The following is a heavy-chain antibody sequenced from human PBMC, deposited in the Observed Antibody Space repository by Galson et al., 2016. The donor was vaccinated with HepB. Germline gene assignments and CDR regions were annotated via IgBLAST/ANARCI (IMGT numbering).Heavy chain of an antibody. V-gene: IGHV1-58*01. Sequence: QSGAEVTKPGESLKISCKASGFTFTRSAVQWVRQARGQRLEWIGWIVVDSQNTDYAQKFQERVTITRDMSTSTAYMELNNLRSEDTAVYYCAAVTRVYTAYDRRVDYHYYGMDVWGHGTTVTVSS. CDR3: AAVTRVYTAYDRRVDYHYYGMDV. CDR2: IVVDSQNT. CDR1: GFTFTRSA. J-gene: IGHJ6*02. D-gene: IGHD5-12*01.